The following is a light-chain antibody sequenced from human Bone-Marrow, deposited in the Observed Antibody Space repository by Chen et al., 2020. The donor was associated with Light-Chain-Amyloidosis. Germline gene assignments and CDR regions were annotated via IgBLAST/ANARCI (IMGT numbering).Light chain of an antibody. V-gene: IGLV3-21*02. CDR3: QVWDRGSDRPV. J-gene: IGLJ3*02. CDR2: DDS. Sequence: SYVLTQPSSVSVAPGQTATIACGGNNIGSTSVHWYQQTPGQAPLLVVYDDSDRPSGIPERFSGANSGNTATLTISRVEAGDAADYYCQVWDRGSDRPVFGGGTKLTVL. CDR1: NIGSTS.